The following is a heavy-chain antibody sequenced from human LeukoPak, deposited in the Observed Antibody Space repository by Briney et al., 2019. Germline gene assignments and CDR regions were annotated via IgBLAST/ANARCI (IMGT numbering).Heavy chain of an antibody. Sequence: GGSLRLSCAASGFTFSSYDMHWVRQAPGKGLEWVAVISYDGTNKIYADSVKGRFTISRDDSKNTLYLQMDSLRVEDTAVYYCVRDESNIPGASSSFVYWGQGARVTVSS. V-gene: IGHV3-30*03. J-gene: IGHJ4*02. CDR2: ISYDGTNK. D-gene: IGHD6-6*01. CDR1: GFTFSSYD. CDR3: VRDESNIPGASSSFVY.